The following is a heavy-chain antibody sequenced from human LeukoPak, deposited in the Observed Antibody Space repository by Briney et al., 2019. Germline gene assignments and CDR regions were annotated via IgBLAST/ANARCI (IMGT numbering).Heavy chain of an antibody. V-gene: IGHV4-34*01. D-gene: IGHD4-17*01. J-gene: IGHJ3*01. Sequence: PSETLALTCAVYGGSLSGHYWRWIRQSPGKGLEWIGDIHHDGRTKYSPSLKSRVTILLDTSKNEVALRLTPVTAADTALYFCAREPEPQDYGDTVNAYDLWGQGTMVIVSS. CDR1: GGSLSGHY. CDR3: AREPEPQDYGDTVNAYDL. CDR2: IHHDGRT.